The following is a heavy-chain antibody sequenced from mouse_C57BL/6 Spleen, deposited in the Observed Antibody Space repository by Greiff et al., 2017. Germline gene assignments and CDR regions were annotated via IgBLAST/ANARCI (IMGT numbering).Heavy chain of an antibody. D-gene: IGHD2-3*01. V-gene: IGHV5-12*01. CDR2: ISNGGGST. CDR1: GFTFSDYY. Sequence: EVKLMESGGGLVQPGGSLKLSCAASGFTFSDYYMYWVRQTPEKRLEWVAYISNGGGSTYYPDTVKGRFTISRDNAKNTLYLQMSRLKSEDTAMYYCARGFDGYPDYWGQGTTLTVSS. J-gene: IGHJ2*01. CDR3: ARGFDGYPDY.